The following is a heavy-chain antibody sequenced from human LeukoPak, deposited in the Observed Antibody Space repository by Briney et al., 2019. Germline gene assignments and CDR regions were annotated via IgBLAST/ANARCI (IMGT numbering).Heavy chain of an antibody. CDR1: GFTFSSYA. CDR2: ISYDVSNI. CDR3: AREIGPYCSGGSCYSPVHYYHGMDV. J-gene: IGHJ6*02. Sequence: PGGSLRLSCAASGFTFSSYAVHWVRQVPGKGLEWVAVISYDVSNIYYVDSVKGRFTTSRDNAKNSLYLQMNSLRAEDTAVYYCAREIGPYCSGGSCYSPVHYYHGMDVWGQGTTVTVSS. V-gene: IGHV3-30*03. D-gene: IGHD2-15*01.